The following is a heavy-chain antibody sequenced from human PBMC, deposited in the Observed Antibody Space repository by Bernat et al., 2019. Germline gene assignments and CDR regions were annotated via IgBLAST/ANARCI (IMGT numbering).Heavy chain of an antibody. V-gene: IGHV4-39*01. CDR1: GGSISSSSYY. J-gene: IGHJ4*02. CDR3: ARHQSGYYDSSGYSEFDY. CDR2: IYYSGST. Sequence: QLQLQKSGPGLVKPSETLSLTCTVSGGSISSSSYYWGWIRQPPGKGLEWIGSIYYSGSTYYNPSLKSRVTISVDTSKNQFSLKLSSVTAADTAVYYCARHQSGYYDSSGYSEFDYWGQGTLVTVSS. D-gene: IGHD3-22*01.